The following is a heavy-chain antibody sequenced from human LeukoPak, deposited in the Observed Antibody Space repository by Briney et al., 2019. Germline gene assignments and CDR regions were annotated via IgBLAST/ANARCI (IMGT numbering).Heavy chain of an antibody. J-gene: IGHJ4*02. CDR3: AKDHYWSIDY. CDR1: GFDFSSNW. CDR2: IKGDGIST. V-gene: IGHV3-74*01. D-gene: IGHD3-3*01. Sequence: GGSLRLSCAASGFDFSSNWMHWVRHAPGQGLVWVSRIKGDGISTNYADSVKGRFTISRDIAKSTLYLQMNSLRAEDTGVYYCAKDHYWSIDYWGRGTLVTVSS.